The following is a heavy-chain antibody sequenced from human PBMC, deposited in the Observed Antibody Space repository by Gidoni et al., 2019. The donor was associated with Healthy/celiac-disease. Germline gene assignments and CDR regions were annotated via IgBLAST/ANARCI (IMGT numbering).Heavy chain of an antibody. Sequence: GLEWVAVIWYDGSNKYYADSVKGRFTISRDNSKNTLYLQMNSLRAEDTAVYYCARGGTVHCSSTSCYTLDAFDIWGQGTMVTVSS. CDR3: ARGGTVHCSSTSCYTLDAFDI. D-gene: IGHD2-2*02. V-gene: IGHV3-33*01. J-gene: IGHJ3*02. CDR2: IWYDGSNK.